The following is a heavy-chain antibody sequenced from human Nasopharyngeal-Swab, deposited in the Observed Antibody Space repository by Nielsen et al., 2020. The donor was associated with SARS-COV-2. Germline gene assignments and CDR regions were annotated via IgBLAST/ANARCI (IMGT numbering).Heavy chain of an antibody. Sequence: SETPSLTCAVYGGSFSVYYWSWIRQPPGKGLEWIGEINHSGSTNYNPSLKSRVTISVDTSKNQVSLKLSSVTAADTAVYYCARGRPWGYVWGTYRNDAFDIWGQGTMVTVSS. D-gene: IGHD3-16*02. J-gene: IGHJ3*02. V-gene: IGHV4-34*01. CDR2: INHSGST. CDR3: ARGRPWGYVWGTYRNDAFDI. CDR1: GGSFSVYY.